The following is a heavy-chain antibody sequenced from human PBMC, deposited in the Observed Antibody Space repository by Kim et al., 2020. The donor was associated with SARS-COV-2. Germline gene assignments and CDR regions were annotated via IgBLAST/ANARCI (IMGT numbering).Heavy chain of an antibody. D-gene: IGHD2-2*01. CDR2: ISGSGGST. Sequence: GGSLRLSCAASGFTFSSYAMSWVRQAPGKGLEWVSAISGSGGSTYYADSVKGRFTISRDNSKNTLYLQMNSLRAEDTAVYYCAKGVRYQLLSHGDYWGQGTLVTVSS. CDR3: AKGVRYQLLSHGDY. J-gene: IGHJ4*02. V-gene: IGHV3-23*01. CDR1: GFTFSSYA.